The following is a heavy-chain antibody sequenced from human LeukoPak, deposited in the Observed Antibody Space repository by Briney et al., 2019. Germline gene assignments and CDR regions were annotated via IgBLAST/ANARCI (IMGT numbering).Heavy chain of an antibody. CDR1: GYTFTGHY. V-gene: IGHV1-2*02. J-gene: IGHJ4*02. CDR3: ARDLATIDGIAWYYFEN. D-gene: IGHD5-12*01. Sequence: ASVTVSCKASGYTFTGHYIHWVRQAPGQGFEWMGWINPNTGGTDYVQKFQDRIAISTYTSISTAYMELSRLRSDDTALYYCARDLATIDGIAWYYFENWGQGTLVTVS. CDR2: INPNTGGT.